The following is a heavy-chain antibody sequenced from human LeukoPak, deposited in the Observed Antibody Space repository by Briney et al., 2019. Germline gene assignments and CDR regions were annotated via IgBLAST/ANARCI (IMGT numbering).Heavy chain of an antibody. CDR1: GVTFSGYS. Sequence: GGSLRLSCVVSGVTFSGYSMIWVRQAPGKGLEWLSFMTTSGNTIFYAESVKDRFTISRDNAKKSLYLQMNSLRDEDTAVYYCARVGGATAVTMYFEYWGQGTLVTVSS. J-gene: IGHJ4*02. CDR3: ARVGGATAVTMYFEY. V-gene: IGHV3-48*02. CDR2: MTTSGNTI. D-gene: IGHD1-26*01.